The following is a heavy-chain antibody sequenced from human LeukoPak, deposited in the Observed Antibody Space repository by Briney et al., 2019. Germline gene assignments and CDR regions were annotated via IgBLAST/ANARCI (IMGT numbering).Heavy chain of an antibody. CDR1: GGSVSSGSYY. J-gene: IGHJ5*02. Sequence: SETLSLTCTDSGGSVSSGSYYWSWIRQPAGKGLAWIGRIYTSGSTNYNPSLKSRVTISVDTSKNQFSLKLSSVTAADTAVYYCARLRGLWFGERVPGFWFDPWGQGTLVTVSS. D-gene: IGHD3-10*01. V-gene: IGHV4-61*02. CDR3: ARLRGLWFGERVPGFWFDP. CDR2: IYTSGST.